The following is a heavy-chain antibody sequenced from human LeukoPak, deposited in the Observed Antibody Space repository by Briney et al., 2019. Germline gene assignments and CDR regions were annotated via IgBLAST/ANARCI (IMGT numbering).Heavy chain of an antibody. V-gene: IGHV4-39*01. J-gene: IGHJ4*02. Sequence: SETLSLTCTVSGDSISSRNIYWGWIRQAPGKGLEWIGTVYHSGSTYYNPSLKTRVIISADTSKNQLSLGLSSVTAADTALYYCARHLYFYGSGSRYFDFWGQGTLVTVSS. CDR1: GDSISSRNIY. D-gene: IGHD3-10*01. CDR2: VYHSGST. CDR3: ARHLYFYGSGSRYFDF.